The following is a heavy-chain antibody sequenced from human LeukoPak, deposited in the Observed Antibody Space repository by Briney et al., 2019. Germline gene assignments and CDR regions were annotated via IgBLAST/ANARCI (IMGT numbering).Heavy chain of an antibody. Sequence: GGSLRLSCAASGFTFSSYAMSWVRQAPGKGLEWVSATSGSGGSTYYADSVKGRFTISRDNSKNTLYLQMNSLRAEDTAVYYCAKDSYSSGWYIFPFDYWGQGTLVTVSS. CDR2: TSGSGGST. CDR3: AKDSYSSGWYIFPFDY. V-gene: IGHV3-23*01. D-gene: IGHD6-19*01. J-gene: IGHJ4*02. CDR1: GFTFSSYA.